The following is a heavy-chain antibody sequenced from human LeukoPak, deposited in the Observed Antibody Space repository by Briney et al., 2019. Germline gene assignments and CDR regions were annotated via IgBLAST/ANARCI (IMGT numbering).Heavy chain of an antibody. Sequence: GGSLRLSCAASGFTVSNSLMSWVRQAPGKGLEWVSVYSGGTTYYADSVKGRFTISRDNSKNTLYLQMNSLRAEDTALYYCARDDRIAAAGTFDYWGQGILVTVSS. CDR2: YSGGTT. CDR3: ARDDRIAAAGTFDY. D-gene: IGHD6-13*01. V-gene: IGHV3-53*01. J-gene: IGHJ4*02. CDR1: GFTVSNSL.